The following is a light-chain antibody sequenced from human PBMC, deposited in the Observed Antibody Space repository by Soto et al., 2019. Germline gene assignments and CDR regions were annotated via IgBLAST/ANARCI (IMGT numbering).Light chain of an antibody. Sequence: EVVLTQCPGTLSLSPGERATLSCRASQSVSNNYLAWYQQKPGQAPRLLIFGSSDRATGIPDRFSGSGSGTDFTLTISRLEPEDFAMYYCQQYGSSPPYTFGLGTKLEIK. V-gene: IGKV3-20*01. J-gene: IGKJ2*01. CDR3: QQYGSSPPYT. CDR1: QSVSNNY. CDR2: GSS.